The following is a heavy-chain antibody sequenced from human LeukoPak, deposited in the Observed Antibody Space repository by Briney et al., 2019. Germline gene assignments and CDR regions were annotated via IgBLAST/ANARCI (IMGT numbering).Heavy chain of an antibody. V-gene: IGHV3-30*02. CDR1: KFIFSDYG. D-gene: IGHD2-2*01. CDR3: AKGAEYQLPSWYYFDY. J-gene: IGHJ4*02. Sequence: GGSLRLSCAVSKFIFSDYGMHWVRQAPGKGLEWVAFIRYDGSNKYYADSVKGRFTISRDNSKNTLYLQMNSLRAEDTAVYYCAKGAEYQLPSWYYFDYWGQGTLVTVSS. CDR2: IRYDGSNK.